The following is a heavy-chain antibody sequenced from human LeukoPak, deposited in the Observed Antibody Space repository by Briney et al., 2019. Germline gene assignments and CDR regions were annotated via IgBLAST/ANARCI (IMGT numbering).Heavy chain of an antibody. Sequence: GGSLRLSCAASGFTFSSYAMHWVRQAPGKGLEYVSAISSGGGNTNYANSVKGRFTISRDNSKNTLYLQMNSLRAEDTAVYYCAKDHRGYSYGLDYWGQGTLVTVSS. CDR1: GFTFSSYA. CDR2: ISSGGGNT. D-gene: IGHD5-18*01. J-gene: IGHJ4*02. CDR3: AKDHRGYSYGLDY. V-gene: IGHV3-64*01.